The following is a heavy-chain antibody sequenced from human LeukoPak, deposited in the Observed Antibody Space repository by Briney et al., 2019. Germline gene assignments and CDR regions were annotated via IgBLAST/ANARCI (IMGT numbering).Heavy chain of an antibody. CDR2: IFWDGDK. Sequence: SGPTLVKPTQTLTLTCSCSGFSVNTDGVGVGWIRQPPGQALEWLALIFWDGDKRYNPSLKSRLTITKDTSENQVVLTVTNMDPVDTATYFCTHSLRRGRCSGGSCYYFDYWGQGALVTVSS. V-gene: IGHV2-5*02. CDR3: THSLRRGRCSGGSCYYFDY. J-gene: IGHJ4*02. CDR1: GFSVNTDGVG. D-gene: IGHD2-15*01.